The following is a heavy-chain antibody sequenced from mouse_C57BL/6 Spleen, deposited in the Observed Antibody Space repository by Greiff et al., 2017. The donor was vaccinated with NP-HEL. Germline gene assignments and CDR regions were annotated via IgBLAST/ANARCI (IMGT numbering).Heavy chain of an antibody. CDR3: TTRTTVVAPYYYAMDY. CDR2: IDPEDGDT. Sequence: EVQLQQSGAELVRPGASVKLSCTASGFNIKDYYMHWVKQRPEQGLEWIGRIDPEDGDTEYAPKFQGKATMTADTSSNTAYLQLSSLTSEDTAVYYCTTRTTVVAPYYYAMDYWGQGTSVTVSS. CDR1: GFNIKDYY. V-gene: IGHV14-1*01. D-gene: IGHD1-1*01. J-gene: IGHJ4*01.